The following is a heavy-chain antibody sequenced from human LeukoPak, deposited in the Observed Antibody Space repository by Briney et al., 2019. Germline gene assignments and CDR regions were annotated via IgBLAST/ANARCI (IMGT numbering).Heavy chain of an antibody. V-gene: IGHV1-69*05. Sequence: SVKVSCKASGGTFSSYAISWVRQAPGQGLEWMGRIIPIFGTANYAQKFQGRVTITTDESTSTAYMELSSLRSEDTAVYYCARKGYCTNGVCYPSNWFDRWGQGTLVTVSS. CDR3: ARKGYCTNGVCYPSNWFDR. CDR2: IIPIFGTA. D-gene: IGHD2-8*01. J-gene: IGHJ5*02. CDR1: GGTFSSYA.